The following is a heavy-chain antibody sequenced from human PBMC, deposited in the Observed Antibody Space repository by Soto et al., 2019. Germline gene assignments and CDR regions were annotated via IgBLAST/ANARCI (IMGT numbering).Heavy chain of an antibody. CDR2: ISYDGSNK. CDR3: ARDRGAVAGTWDYGMDV. J-gene: IGHJ6*02. V-gene: IGHV3-30-3*01. D-gene: IGHD6-19*01. CDR1: GFTFSSYA. Sequence: GGSLRLSCAASGFTFSSYAMHWVRQAPGKGLEWVAVISYDGSNKYYADSVKGRFTISRDNSKNTLYLQMNSLRAEDTAVYYCARDRGAVAGTWDYGMDVWGQGTTVTVSS.